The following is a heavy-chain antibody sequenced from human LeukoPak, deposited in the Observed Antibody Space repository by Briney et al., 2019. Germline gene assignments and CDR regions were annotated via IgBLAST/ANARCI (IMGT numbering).Heavy chain of an antibody. J-gene: IGHJ6*03. CDR1: GFTFSSYG. Sequence: GGSLRLSCAASGFTFSSYGMHWVRQAPGKGLEWVAFIRYDGSNKYYADSVKGRFTISRDNAKNSLYLQMNSLRAEDTAVYYCAKSGCSSTSCYAGPYYYYYYYMDVWGKGTTVTISS. D-gene: IGHD2-2*01. V-gene: IGHV3-30*02. CDR2: IRYDGSNK. CDR3: AKSGCSSTSCYAGPYYYYYYYMDV.